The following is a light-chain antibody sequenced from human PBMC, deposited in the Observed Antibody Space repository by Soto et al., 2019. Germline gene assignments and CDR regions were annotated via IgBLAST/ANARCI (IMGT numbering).Light chain of an antibody. V-gene: IGKV1-17*01. Sequence: IQIPKPPPSLLAYEGAKVTIPARASQGISNDLGWYQQKPGKAPKRLIYDASTLHSGVPSRFSGSGSGTEFTLTISSLQPEDFATYYCLHYNTYPWTFGQGTKVDI. J-gene: IGKJ1*01. CDR2: DAS. CDR1: QGISND. CDR3: LHYNTYPWT.